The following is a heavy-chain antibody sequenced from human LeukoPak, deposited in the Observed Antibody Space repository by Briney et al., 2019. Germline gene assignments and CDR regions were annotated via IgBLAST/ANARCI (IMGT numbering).Heavy chain of an antibody. V-gene: IGHV1-2*02. J-gene: IGHJ4*02. CDR2: INPNSGGT. Sequence: ASVKVSCKASGYTFTGYYMHWVRQAPGQGLEWMGWINPNSGGTNYAQKFQGRVTMTRDTSISTAYMELSRLRSYDTAVYYCARDRGFAVVVAATFTFDYWGQGTLVTVSS. CDR1: GYTFTGYY. D-gene: IGHD2-15*01. CDR3: ARDRGFAVVVAATFTFDY.